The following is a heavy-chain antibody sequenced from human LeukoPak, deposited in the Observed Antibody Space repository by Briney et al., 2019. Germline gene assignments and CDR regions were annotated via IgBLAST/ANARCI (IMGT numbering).Heavy chain of an antibody. Sequence: GGSLRLSCAASGFTFSSYGMSWVRQAPGKGLEGVSGIIGGGDYTYYADSVKGRFTTSRDNSKNTLYLHMSSLRVDDTALYYCAKSSRVGTYYFDHWGQGTVVTVSS. CDR3: AKSSRVGTYYFDH. J-gene: IGHJ4*02. CDR1: GFTFSSYG. D-gene: IGHD1-26*01. V-gene: IGHV3-23*01. CDR2: IIGGGDYT.